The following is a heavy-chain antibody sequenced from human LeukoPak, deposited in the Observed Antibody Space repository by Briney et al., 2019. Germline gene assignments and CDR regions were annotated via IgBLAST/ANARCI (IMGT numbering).Heavy chain of an antibody. J-gene: IGHJ4*02. V-gene: IGHV1-18*01. CDR1: GYTFTIYG. Sequence: GASVKVSCKASGYTFTIYGISWVRQAPGQGLEWMGWISAYNGNTNYAQKLQGRVTMTTDTSTSTAYMELRRLRSDDTAVYYCATGGSYHYDSSGRMGNFDYWGQGALVTVSS. D-gene: IGHD3-22*01. CDR3: ATGGSYHYDSSGRMGNFDY. CDR2: ISAYNGNT.